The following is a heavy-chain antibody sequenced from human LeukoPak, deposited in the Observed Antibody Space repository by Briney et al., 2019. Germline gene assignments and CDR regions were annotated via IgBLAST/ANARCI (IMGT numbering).Heavy chain of an antibody. CDR3: AKALCGSINCRTNQ. D-gene: IGHD2-2*01. V-gene: IGHV3-23*01. J-gene: IGHJ4*02. CDR1: GYTFSSYA. CDR2: ITGSGAST. Sequence: PGGSLRLTCAASGYTFSSYAMSWVRQAPGKGLEWVSGITGSGASTYSADSVKGRFTISRDNSKNTLYLQMNSLRAEDTAVYYCAKALCGSINCRTNQWGQGTLVTVSS.